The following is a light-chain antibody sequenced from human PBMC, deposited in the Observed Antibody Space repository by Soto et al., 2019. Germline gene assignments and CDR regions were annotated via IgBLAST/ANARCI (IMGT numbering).Light chain of an antibody. V-gene: IGLV3-21*04. CDR3: QVWDSSSDHSVV. CDR1: NIGGKS. Sequence: SYELTQPPSVSVAPGKTARLTCGGNNIGGKSVHWYRQKPGQAPVLVIYYDSDRPSGIPERFSGSNSGNTATLTISRVEAGDEADYYCQVWDSSSDHSVVFGGGTKLTVL. CDR2: YDS. J-gene: IGLJ2*01.